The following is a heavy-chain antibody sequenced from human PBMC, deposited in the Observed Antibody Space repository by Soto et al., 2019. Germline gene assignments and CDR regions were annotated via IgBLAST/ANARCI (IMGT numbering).Heavy chain of an antibody. CDR2: IIPMLGMS. CDR3: ATSYGSGSAHFDS. Sequence: QVQLVQSGAEVTKPGSSVTVSCTASGDTFSRFTLSWVRQAPGQGLEWMGRIIPMLGMSNSALKFQGRVTITADKSTNKVYMHLNSLRSEDTAVYYCATSYGSGSAHFDSWGQGTLVTVSS. J-gene: IGHJ4*02. V-gene: IGHV1-69*02. D-gene: IGHD3-10*01. CDR1: GDTFSRFT.